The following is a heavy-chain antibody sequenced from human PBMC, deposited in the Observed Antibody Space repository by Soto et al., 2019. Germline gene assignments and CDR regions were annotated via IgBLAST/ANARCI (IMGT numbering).Heavy chain of an antibody. D-gene: IGHD6-13*01. CDR3: ASLASSWFFDH. CDR1: GFTFSSYA. J-gene: IGHJ4*02. CDR2: ISYDGSNK. V-gene: IGHV3-30-3*01. Sequence: QVQLVESGGGVVQPGRSLRLSCAASGFTFSSYAMHWVRQAPGKGLEWVAVISYDGSNKYYADSVKGRFTISRDNSKNTLYLQMNSLRAEDTAVYYCASLASSWFFDHWGQGTLVTVSS.